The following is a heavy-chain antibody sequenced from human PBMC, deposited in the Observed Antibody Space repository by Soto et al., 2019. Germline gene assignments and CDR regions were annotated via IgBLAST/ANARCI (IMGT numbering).Heavy chain of an antibody. CDR1: GFTFSSYW. J-gene: IGHJ3*02. CDR2: IKQDGSEK. CDR3: ARDGSSWYGDDAFDI. Sequence: GRSLRLSCAASGFTFSSYWMSWVRQAPGKGLEWVANIKQDGSEKYYVDSVKGRFTISRDNAKNSLYLQMNSLRAEDTAVYYCARDGSSWYGDDAFDIWGQGTMVTVSS. V-gene: IGHV3-7*01. D-gene: IGHD6-13*01.